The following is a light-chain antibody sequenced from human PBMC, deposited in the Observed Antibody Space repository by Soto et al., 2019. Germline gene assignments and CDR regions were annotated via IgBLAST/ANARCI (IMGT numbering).Light chain of an antibody. V-gene: IGKV1-39*01. CDR1: QSIDNY. J-gene: IGKJ1*01. Sequence: DIQMTQSPSSLSASVGDRVTITCRASQSIDNYLSWCQQIPGKAPKLLIYAASNLQRGVPSRFSGSGSGTEYTLTISNLQPDDFAVYYCQQCFSLPPTFGHGTKVDIK. CDR3: QQCFSLPPT. CDR2: AAS.